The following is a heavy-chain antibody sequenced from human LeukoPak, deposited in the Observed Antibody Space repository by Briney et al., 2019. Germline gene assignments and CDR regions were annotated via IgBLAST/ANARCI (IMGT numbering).Heavy chain of an antibody. CDR2: VDHTGST. V-gene: IGHV4-59*01. CDR1: DDSITMYY. J-gene: IGHJ6*03. Sequence: SETLSLTCSVSDDSITMYYWTWIRQPPGKGLEWIGYVDHTGSTNFNASLNGRLSISRDTTTNLFSLRLRSVTAAHTAVYFCARGCVSSSTWYSTYYYHFYMDVWGKGTTVTVSS. D-gene: IGHD1-1*01. CDR3: ARGCVSSSTWYSTYYYHFYMDV.